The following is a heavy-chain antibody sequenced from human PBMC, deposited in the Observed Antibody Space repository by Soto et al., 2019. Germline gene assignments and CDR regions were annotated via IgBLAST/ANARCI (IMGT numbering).Heavy chain of an antibody. D-gene: IGHD2-15*01. Sequence: GSLRLSCAASGFTFSSYAMHWVRQAPGKGLEWVAVISYDGSNKYYADSVKGRFTISRDNSKNTLYLQMNSLRAEDTAVYYCARDESCSGGSCFVGYYYYYGMDVWGQGTTVTVSS. CDR2: ISYDGSNK. V-gene: IGHV3-30-3*01. CDR3: ARDESCSGGSCFVGYYYYYGMDV. CDR1: GFTFSSYA. J-gene: IGHJ6*02.